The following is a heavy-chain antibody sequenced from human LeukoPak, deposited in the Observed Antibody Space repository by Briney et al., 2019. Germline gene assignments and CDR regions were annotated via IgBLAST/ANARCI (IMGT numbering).Heavy chain of an antibody. CDR3: AKAYTYYYDSSGHY. Sequence: GGSLRLSCAASGFTFSSYGMHWVRQAPGKGLEWVAVIWYDGSNKYYADSVKGRFTISRDNSKNTLYLQMNSLRAEDTAVYYCAKAYTYYYDSSGHYWGQGTLVTVSS. D-gene: IGHD3-22*01. CDR2: IWYDGSNK. V-gene: IGHV3-33*06. CDR1: GFTFSSYG. J-gene: IGHJ4*02.